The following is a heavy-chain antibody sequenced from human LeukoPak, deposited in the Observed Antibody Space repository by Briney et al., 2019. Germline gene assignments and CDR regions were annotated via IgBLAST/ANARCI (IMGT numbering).Heavy chain of an antibody. CDR1: GFTFSSYA. Sequence: PGGSLRLSCAASGFTFSSYAMSWVRQAPGKGLEWVSAISGSGGSTYYADSVKGRFTISRDNAKNSLYLQMNSLRAEDTAVYYCARERVHYYDSSGYYYGFFDYWGQGTLVTVSS. CDR2: ISGSGGST. D-gene: IGHD3-22*01. CDR3: ARERVHYYDSSGYYYGFFDY. J-gene: IGHJ4*02. V-gene: IGHV3-23*01.